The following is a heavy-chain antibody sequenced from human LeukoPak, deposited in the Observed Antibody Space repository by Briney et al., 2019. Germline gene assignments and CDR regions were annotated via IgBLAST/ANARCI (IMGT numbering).Heavy chain of an antibody. Sequence: GGSLRLSCAASRFTFDDYAMHWVRQAPGKGLEWVSGISWNSGSIGYADSVKGRFTISRDNAKNSLYLQMNSLRAEDTALYYCAKDRTARHGMDVWGQGTTVTVSS. D-gene: IGHD5-18*01. J-gene: IGHJ6*02. V-gene: IGHV3-9*01. CDR2: ISWNSGSI. CDR1: RFTFDDYA. CDR3: AKDRTARHGMDV.